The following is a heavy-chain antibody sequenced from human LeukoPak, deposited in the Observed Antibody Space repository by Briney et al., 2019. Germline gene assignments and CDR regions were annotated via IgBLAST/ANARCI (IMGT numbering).Heavy chain of an antibody. V-gene: IGHV3-11*01. CDR1: GFTFSDYY. J-gene: IGHJ6*02. CDR2: ISSSGSTI. CDR3: AREGSSSGRDYYGMDV. D-gene: IGHD6-13*01. Sequence: GGSLRLSCAASGFTFSDYYMSWIRQAPGKGLEWVSYISSSGSTIYYADSVKGRFTISRDNAKNSLYLQMNSLRVEDTAVYYCAREGSSSGRDYYGMDVWGQGTTVTVSS.